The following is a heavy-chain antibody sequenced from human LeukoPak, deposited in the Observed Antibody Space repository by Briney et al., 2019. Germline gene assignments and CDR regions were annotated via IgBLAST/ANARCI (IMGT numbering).Heavy chain of an antibody. V-gene: IGHV3-53*01. CDR2: ISSGGRT. D-gene: IGHD4-17*01. Sequence: GGSVRLSCAACGLTVSNNYMTWLRQAPGKGLDWVSVISSGGRTDYADCGKGRVTICRDNSKNTLYLQMNSQRDEDAAVYYCTRDHTHQLKSSGDYGIDYWGQGPLVTVSS. J-gene: IGHJ4*02. CDR3: TRDHTHQLKSSGDYGIDY. CDR1: GLTVSNNY.